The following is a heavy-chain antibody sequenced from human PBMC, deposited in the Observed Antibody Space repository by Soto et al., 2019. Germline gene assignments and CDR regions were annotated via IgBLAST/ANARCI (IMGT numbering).Heavy chain of an antibody. D-gene: IGHD2-15*01. CDR1: GFTFSSYG. V-gene: IGHV3-30*18. CDR2: ISYDGSNK. Sequence: LRLSCAASGFTFSSYGMHWVRQAPGKGLEWVAVISYDGSNKYYADSVKGRFTISRDNSRNTPYLQMNSLRAEDTAVYYCAKETYSGPLDYWGQGTLVTVSS. J-gene: IGHJ4*02. CDR3: AKETYSGPLDY.